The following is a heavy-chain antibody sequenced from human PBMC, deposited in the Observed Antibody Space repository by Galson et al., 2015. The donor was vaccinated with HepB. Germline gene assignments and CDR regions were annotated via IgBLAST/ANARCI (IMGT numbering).Heavy chain of an antibody. CDR3: ARDHYDILTGYYTGGRGGGFDY. J-gene: IGHJ4*02. CDR2: ISYDGSNK. CDR1: GFTFSSYA. D-gene: IGHD3-9*01. Sequence: SLRLSCAASGFTFSSYAMHWVRQAPGKGLEWVAVISYDGSNKYYADSVKGRFTISRDNSKNTLYLQMNSLRAEDTAVYYCARDHYDILTGYYTGGRGGGFDYWGQGTLVTVSS. V-gene: IGHV3-30*04.